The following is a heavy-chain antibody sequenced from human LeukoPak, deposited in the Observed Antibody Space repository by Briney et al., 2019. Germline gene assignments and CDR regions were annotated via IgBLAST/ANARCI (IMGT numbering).Heavy chain of an antibody. V-gene: IGHV3-30*03. CDR3: ARVWSPLYSGYALGAYFDY. CDR1: GFTFSSYG. CDR2: ISYDGSNK. J-gene: IGHJ4*02. D-gene: IGHD5-12*01. Sequence: GGSLRLSCAASGFTFSSYGMHWVRQAPGKGLEWVAVISYDGSNKYYADSVKGRFTISRDNAKNSLYLQMNSLRAEDTAVYYCARVWSPLYSGYALGAYFDYWGQGTLVTVSS.